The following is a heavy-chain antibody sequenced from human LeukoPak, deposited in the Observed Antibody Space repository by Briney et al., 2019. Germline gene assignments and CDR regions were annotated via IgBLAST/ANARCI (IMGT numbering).Heavy chain of an antibody. Sequence: PGGSLRLSCVASKFTFTSYAMNWVRQAPGKGLEWVSVISGSGGSTYYADSVKGRFTISRDNSKNTLYLQMNSLRAEDTAVYYCAKDDDVVVPAAISGPDYWGQGTLVTVSS. CDR3: AKDDDVVVPAAISGPDY. CDR1: KFTFTSYA. D-gene: IGHD2-2*01. V-gene: IGHV3-23*01. CDR2: ISGSGGST. J-gene: IGHJ4*02.